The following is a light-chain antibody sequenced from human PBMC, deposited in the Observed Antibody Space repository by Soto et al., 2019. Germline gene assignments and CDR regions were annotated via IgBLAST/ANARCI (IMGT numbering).Light chain of an antibody. V-gene: IGKV3-11*01. J-gene: IGKJ3*01. Sequence: EVVLTLSPAALSLYHWERATLSCMASQSVSSFLAWYQQKPGQAPRLLIYDASNRATGIPARFSGSGSGTDFTLTISSLEAEDFAVYYCHHRSKWPETFGPGSKVDIK. CDR2: DAS. CDR1: QSVSSF. CDR3: HHRSKWPET.